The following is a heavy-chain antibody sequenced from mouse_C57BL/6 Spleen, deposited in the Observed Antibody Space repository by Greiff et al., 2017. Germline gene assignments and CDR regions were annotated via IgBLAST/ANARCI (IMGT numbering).Heavy chain of an antibody. Sequence: EVQGVESGGDLVKPGGSLKLSCAASGFTFSSYGMSWVRQTPDKRLEWVATISSGGSYTYYPDSVKGRFTISRDNAKNTLYLQMGSLKSEDTAMYYCARQGGHFDYWGQGTTLTVSS. CDR3: ARQGGHFDY. V-gene: IGHV5-6*01. CDR1: GFTFSSYG. J-gene: IGHJ2*01. CDR2: ISSGGSYT.